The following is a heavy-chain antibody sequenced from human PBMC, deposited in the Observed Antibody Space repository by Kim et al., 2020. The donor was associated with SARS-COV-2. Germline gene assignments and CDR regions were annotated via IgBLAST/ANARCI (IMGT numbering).Heavy chain of an antibody. CDR2: IIPIFGTA. J-gene: IGHJ4*02. V-gene: IGHV1-69*13. D-gene: IGHD5-12*01. CDR1: GGTFSSYA. CDR3: ARSRNSGYDPSSRPSLDY. Sequence: SVKVSCKASGGTFSSYAISWVRQAPGQGLEWMGGIIPIFGTANYAQKFQGRVTITADESTSTAYMELSSLRSEDPAVYYCARSRNSGYDPSSRPSLDYWGQGTLVTVSS.